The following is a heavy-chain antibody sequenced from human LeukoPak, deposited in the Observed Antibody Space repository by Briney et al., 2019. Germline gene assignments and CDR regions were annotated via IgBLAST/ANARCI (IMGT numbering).Heavy chain of an antibody. J-gene: IGHJ5*02. CDR3: ARDRIAAPRGWFDP. CDR2: ISSSSSYI. CDR1: GFTFSSYS. V-gene: IGHV3-21*01. Sequence: GFLRLSCSASGFTFSSYSMNWVRPAPGKGLGLVSSISSSSSYIYYADSVKGRFTISRDNAKNSLYLQMNSLRAEDTAVYYRARDRIAAPRGWFDPWGQGTLVTVSS. D-gene: IGHD6-6*01.